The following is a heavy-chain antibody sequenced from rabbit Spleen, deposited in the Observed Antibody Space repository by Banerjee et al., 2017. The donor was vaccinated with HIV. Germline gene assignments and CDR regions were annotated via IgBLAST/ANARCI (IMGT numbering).Heavy chain of an antibody. D-gene: IGHD1-1*01. J-gene: IGHJ4*01. V-gene: IGHV1S40*01. CDR2: INASTGKP. CDR1: GFSFSDRCV. CDR3: ARDLVGVIGWNFYL. Sequence: QSLEESGGDLVKPGASLTLTCTASGFSFSDRCVMCWVRQAPGKGLEWIACINASTGKPVYATWASGRFTISRTSSTTVTLRMTSLTAADRATYFCARDLVGVIGWNFYLWGQGTLVTVS.